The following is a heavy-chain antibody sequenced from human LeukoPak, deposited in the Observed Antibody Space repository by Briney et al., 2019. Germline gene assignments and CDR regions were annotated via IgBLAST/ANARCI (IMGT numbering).Heavy chain of an antibody. CDR2: FYTSGST. D-gene: IGHD1-1*01. V-gene: IGHV4-4*07. J-gene: IGHJ4*02. CDR1: GGSISSYY. Sequence: SETLSLTCTVSGGSISSYYWSWIRQPAGKGLEWIGRFYTSGSTNYNPSLKSRVTMSVDTSKNQFSLKLTSVTAADTVMYYCARDRYGGIIDYWGQGTLVTVSS. CDR3: ARDRYGGIIDY.